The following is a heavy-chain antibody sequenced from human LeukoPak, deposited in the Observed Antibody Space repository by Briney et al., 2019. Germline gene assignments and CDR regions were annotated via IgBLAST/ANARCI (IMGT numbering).Heavy chain of an antibody. CDR1: GFTFSSYW. Sequence: GGSLRLSCAASGFTFSSYWMSWVRQAPGKGLEWVANIKQDGSEKYYVDSVKGRFTISRDNAKNSLYLQMNSLRAEDTAVYYCASGYSRSSNDYWGHGTLVTVSS. J-gene: IGHJ4*01. V-gene: IGHV3-7*01. CDR3: ASGYSRSSNDY. CDR2: IKQDGSEK. D-gene: IGHD6-6*01.